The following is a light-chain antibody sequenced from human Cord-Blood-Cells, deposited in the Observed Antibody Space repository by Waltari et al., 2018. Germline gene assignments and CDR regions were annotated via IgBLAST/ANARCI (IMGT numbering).Light chain of an antibody. CDR3: QQYGSSWT. Sequence: DIVLTQSPGTLSLSPGESATLSCRDSQTVSNSYLAWYQQKPGQAPRLLNYGASSRATGIPDRVSGSGSGTDFTLTISRLDHEDFAVYYCQQYGSSWTFGQGTKVEIK. CDR1: QTVSNSY. CDR2: GAS. J-gene: IGKJ1*01. V-gene: IGKV3-20*01.